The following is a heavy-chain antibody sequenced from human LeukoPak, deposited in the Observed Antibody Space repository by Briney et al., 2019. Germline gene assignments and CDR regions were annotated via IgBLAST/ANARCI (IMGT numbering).Heavy chain of an antibody. CDR1: GGSFSGYY. CDR3: ARGGITIFGVVMSYYYGMDV. J-gene: IGHJ6*02. Sequence: SETLSFTCAVYGGSFSGYYWSWIRQPPGNGLEWIGEINHSGSTNYNPSLKSRVTISVDTSKNQFSLKLSSVTAADTAVYYCARGGITIFGVVMSYYYGMDVWGQGTTVTVSS. V-gene: IGHV4-34*01. D-gene: IGHD3-3*01. CDR2: INHSGST.